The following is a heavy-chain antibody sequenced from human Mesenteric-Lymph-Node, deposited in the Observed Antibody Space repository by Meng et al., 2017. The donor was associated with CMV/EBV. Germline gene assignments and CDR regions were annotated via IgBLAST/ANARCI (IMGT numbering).Heavy chain of an antibody. CDR2: TYYRSRWFN. Sequence: GDSVSSNTDAWNWIRQYPSRGLEWLGRTYYRSRWFNDYAVSVKSRTSVNPDTSKNQFSLQLDSVTPEDTAVYYCAREGLGTYYFDSWGQGSVVTVSS. V-gene: IGHV6-1*01. CDR3: AREGLGTYYFDS. J-gene: IGHJ4*02. D-gene: IGHD7-27*01. CDR1: GDSVSSNTDA.